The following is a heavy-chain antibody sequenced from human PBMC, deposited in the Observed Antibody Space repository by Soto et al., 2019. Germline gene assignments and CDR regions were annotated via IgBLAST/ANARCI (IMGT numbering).Heavy chain of an antibody. D-gene: IGHD3-3*01. CDR3: ARLFFKGVVMRSPTPTDNWFDP. Sequence: SETLSLTCTVSGGSISSSSYYWGWIRQPPGKGLEWVGSIYYSGSTYYNPSLKGRVTISVDTSKNQFSLKLSSVTAADTAVYYCARLFFKGVVMRSPTPTDNWFDPWGQGTLVTVSS. V-gene: IGHV4-39*07. J-gene: IGHJ5*02. CDR1: GGSISSSSYY. CDR2: IYYSGST.